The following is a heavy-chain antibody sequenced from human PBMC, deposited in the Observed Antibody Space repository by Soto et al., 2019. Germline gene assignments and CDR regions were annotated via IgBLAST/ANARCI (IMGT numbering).Heavy chain of an antibody. CDR3: ARGRSSTSPYPIGY. V-gene: IGHV4-31*03. Sequence: QVQLQESGPGLVKPSQTLSLTCTVSGGSISSGGYYWSWIRQHPGKGLEWIGYIYYSGSTSYTPSLKSRVTISVDTSKNQFSLKLSSVTAADTAVYYCARGRSSTSPYPIGYWGQGTLVTVSS. CDR2: IYYSGST. J-gene: IGHJ4*02. D-gene: IGHD2-2*01. CDR1: GGSISSGGYY.